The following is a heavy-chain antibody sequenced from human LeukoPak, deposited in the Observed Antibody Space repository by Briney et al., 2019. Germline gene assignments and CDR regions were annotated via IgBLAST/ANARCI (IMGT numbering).Heavy chain of an antibody. Sequence: GGSLKLSCAASGFTFSGSGMHWLRQASGKGLEWVGRIRSKANSYATAYAASVKGRFTISRDDSKNTAYLQMNSLKTEDTAVYYCTHGSVPGGYWGQGTLVTVSS. CDR3: THGSVPGGY. D-gene: IGHD3-16*01. CDR1: GFTFSGSG. V-gene: IGHV3-73*01. CDR2: IRSKANSYAT. J-gene: IGHJ4*02.